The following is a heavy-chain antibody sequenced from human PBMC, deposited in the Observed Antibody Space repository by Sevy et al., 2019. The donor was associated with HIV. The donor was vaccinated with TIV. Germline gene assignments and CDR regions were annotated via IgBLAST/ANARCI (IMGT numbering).Heavy chain of an antibody. V-gene: IGHV3-33*01. CDR3: ARAGVIVEVVAHYGIDV. D-gene: IGHD2-15*01. CDR2: IWYDGINK. J-gene: IGHJ6*02. CDR1: GFTFSSYG. Sequence: GGSLRLSCAASGFTFSSYGMHWVRQAPGKGLEWVAVIWYDGINKYYGDSVKSRFTISRDNSKNTVYLQMNSLRAEYTAVYYGARAGVIVEVVAHYGIDVWGQGTTVTVSS.